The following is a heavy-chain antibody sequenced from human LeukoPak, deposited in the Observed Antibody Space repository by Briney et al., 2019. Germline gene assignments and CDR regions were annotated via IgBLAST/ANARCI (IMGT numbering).Heavy chain of an antibody. D-gene: IGHD5-18*01. Sequence: GGSLRLSRAASGFTFSTYAMHWVRQAPGKGLEWVSAVSGSGGDTYYADSVTGRFTISRDNSKNTLYVLLNSLRPEDTAVYYCATTLNTGFFQSWGRGTLVTVSS. CDR1: GFTFSTYA. CDR3: ATTLNTGFFQS. J-gene: IGHJ5*02. V-gene: IGHV3-23*01. CDR2: VSGSGGDT.